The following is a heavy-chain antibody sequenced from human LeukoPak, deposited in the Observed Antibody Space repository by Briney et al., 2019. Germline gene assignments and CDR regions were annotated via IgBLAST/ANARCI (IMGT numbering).Heavy chain of an antibody. Sequence: ASVKVSCKASGYTFTSYYMHWVRQAPGQGLEWMGIINPSGGSTSYAQKFQGRVTMTREMSTSTVYMELSSLRSEDTAVYYCARGDTSSGSSGYMDVWGKGTTVTVSS. CDR1: GYTFTSYY. CDR2: INPSGGST. CDR3: ARGDTSSGSSGYMDV. V-gene: IGHV1-46*01. J-gene: IGHJ6*03. D-gene: IGHD6-13*01.